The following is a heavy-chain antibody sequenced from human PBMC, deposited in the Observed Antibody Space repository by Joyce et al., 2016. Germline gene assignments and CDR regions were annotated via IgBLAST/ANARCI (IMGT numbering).Heavy chain of an antibody. D-gene: IGHD7-27*01. CDR1: GGRVSGTSVG. CDR3: TRSHNWGLDS. J-gene: IGHJ4*02. V-gene: IGHV6-1*01. Sequence: QVQLQQSGPGLVEPSQTFSLTCAISGGRVSGTSVGWLWIRQFPSRGLQGLGTTYYRSKWSSDYALSVKSRITITADTSKNQFSLQLNSVTPEDTAVYYCTRSHNWGLDSWGQGTLVTVSS. CDR2: TYYRSKWSS.